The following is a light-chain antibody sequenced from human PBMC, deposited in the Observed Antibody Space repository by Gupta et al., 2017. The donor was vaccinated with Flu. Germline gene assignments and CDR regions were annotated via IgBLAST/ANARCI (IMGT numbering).Light chain of an antibody. CDR1: QSVLYSSNNKNY. CDR2: GAS. Sequence: IVMTQSPDSLPVSLCERATINCKSSQSVLYSSNNKNYLAWYQQKPGQPPKLLIYGASTRESGVPDRFSGSGSGTDFTLTISSLQAEDVAVYYCQQYDSTPFNFGQGTKLDIK. J-gene: IGKJ2*01. V-gene: IGKV4-1*01. CDR3: QQYDSTPFN.